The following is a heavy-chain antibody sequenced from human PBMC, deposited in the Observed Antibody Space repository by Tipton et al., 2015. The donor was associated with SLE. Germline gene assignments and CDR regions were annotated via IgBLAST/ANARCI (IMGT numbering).Heavy chain of an antibody. CDR2: IYYSGST. CDR1: GASISDYQ. V-gene: IGHV4-59*08. CDR3: ARHDVTVHHYFDY. J-gene: IGHJ4*02. Sequence: TLSLTCSVSGASISDYQWTWIRQPPGKRLEWIGYIYYSGSTHYNPSLNTRATVSVDTSKNQFSLDLTSVTAADTAVYYCARHDVTVHHYFDYWGRGTLVTVSS. D-gene: IGHD2-21*02.